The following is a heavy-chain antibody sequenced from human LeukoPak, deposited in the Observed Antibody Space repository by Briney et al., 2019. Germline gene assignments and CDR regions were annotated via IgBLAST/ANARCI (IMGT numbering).Heavy chain of an antibody. CDR3: ARDEVIASRGHPFDY. Sequence: PGGSLRLSCAASGFTFSSYGMHWVRQAPGKGLEWVAVIWYDGSNKYYADSVKGRFTISRDNSKNTLYLQMNSLRAEDTAVYYCARDEVIASRGHPFDYWGQGTLVTVSS. CDR1: GFTFSSYG. CDR2: IWYDGSNK. V-gene: IGHV3-33*01. D-gene: IGHD2/OR15-2a*01. J-gene: IGHJ4*02.